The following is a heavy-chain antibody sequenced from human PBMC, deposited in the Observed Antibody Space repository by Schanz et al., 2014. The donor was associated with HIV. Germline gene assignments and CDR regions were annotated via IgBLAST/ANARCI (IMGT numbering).Heavy chain of an antibody. V-gene: IGHV3-30*03. CDR1: GFSFDTFG. CDR2: ISYDGRNK. D-gene: IGHD3-16*01. J-gene: IGHJ6*02. CDR3: ARDGGEV. Sequence: QVQLVESGGGVVQPGRSLRLSCAGSGFSFDTFGIHWVRQAPGKGLEWLAVISYDGRNKKFANSVKGRFTISRDNSKNTLYLHMDSVRAEDTAVYYCARDGGEVWGQGTTVTVSS.